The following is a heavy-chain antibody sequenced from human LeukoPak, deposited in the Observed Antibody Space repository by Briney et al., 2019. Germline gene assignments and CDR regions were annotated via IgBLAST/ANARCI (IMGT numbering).Heavy chain of an antibody. CDR1: GYSITNGHY. V-gene: IGHV4-38-2*01. D-gene: IGHD5-24*01. Sequence: SETLSLTREVSGYSITNGHYWGWIRQPPGKGLEWIGSIFHSGSSYYNTSLKSRVTMSVDTSKNRFSLNLSSVTAADTALYYCARVKRHPDGYRIESSFDYWGQGTLVTVSS. CDR3: ARVKRHPDGYRIESSFDY. J-gene: IGHJ4*02. CDR2: IFHSGSS.